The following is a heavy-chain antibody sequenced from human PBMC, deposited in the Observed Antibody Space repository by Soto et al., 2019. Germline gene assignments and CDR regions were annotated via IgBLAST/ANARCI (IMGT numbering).Heavy chain of an antibody. CDR2: IRSKAYGGTT. V-gene: IGHV3-49*03. CDR3: TRDLSSGLRYFDWLPALYYFDY. CDR1: GFTFGDYA. D-gene: IGHD3-9*01. J-gene: IGHJ4*02. Sequence: GGSLRLSCTASGFTFGDYAMSWFRQAPGKGLEWVGFIRSKAYGGTTEYAASVKGRFTISRDDSKSIAYLQMNSLKTEDTAVYYCTRDLSSGLRYFDWLPALYYFDYWGQGTLVTVSS.